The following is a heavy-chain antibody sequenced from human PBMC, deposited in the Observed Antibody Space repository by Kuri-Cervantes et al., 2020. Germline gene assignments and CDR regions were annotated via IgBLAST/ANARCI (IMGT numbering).Heavy chain of an antibody. V-gene: IGHV4-39*01. CDR3: ASSWYSDY. CDR1: GGSISRVGFY. CDR2: TYYTGST. J-gene: IGHJ4*02. Sequence: GSLRLSCTVSGGSISRVGFYWGWIRQSPGKGLEWIGSTYYTGSTYYSPSLRSRVTITVDTSKNQFSLKLSSVTAADTAVYYCASSWYSDYWGQGTLVTVSS. D-gene: IGHD6-13*01.